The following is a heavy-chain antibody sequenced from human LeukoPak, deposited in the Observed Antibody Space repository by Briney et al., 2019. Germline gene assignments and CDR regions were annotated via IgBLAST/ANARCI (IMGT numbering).Heavy chain of an antibody. CDR2: IYYSGST. J-gene: IGHJ6*03. V-gene: IGHV4-39*01. Sequence: SETLSLTCTVSGGSISSSSYYWGWIRQPPGKGLEWIGSIYYSGSTYYNPSLKSRVTISVDTSKNQFSLKLSSVTAADTAVYYCASGGGSSSWYYYYYYMDVWGKGTTVTISS. D-gene: IGHD6-13*01. CDR1: GGSISSSSYY. CDR3: ASGGGSSSWYYYYYYMDV.